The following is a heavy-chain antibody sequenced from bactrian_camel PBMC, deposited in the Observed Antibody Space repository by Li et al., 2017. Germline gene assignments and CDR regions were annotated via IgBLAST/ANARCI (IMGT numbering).Heavy chain of an antibody. D-gene: IGHD3*01. J-gene: IGHJ4*01. CDR1: GFTFDGYC. CDR3: AAEIWSRCSVEASRANY. CDR2: FYPGDDSK. Sequence: CATSGFTFDGYCMGWFRQGPGKEREGVATFYPGDDSKDYADSVKGRFTISTDTHRNTLFLQMNDLKPEDTGVYICAAEIWSRCSVEASRANYWGQGTQVTVS. V-gene: IGHV3S28*01.